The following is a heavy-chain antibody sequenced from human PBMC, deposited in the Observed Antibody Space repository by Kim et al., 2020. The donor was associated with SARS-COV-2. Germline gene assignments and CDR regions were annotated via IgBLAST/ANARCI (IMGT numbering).Heavy chain of an antibody. V-gene: IGHV1-3*01. Sequence: ASVKVSCKASGYIFTSYAMHWVRQAPGQRLEWMGWINPGNGDTKYSQNFQGRVTITRDTSANTAYLELSSLRSEDTAVYYCASGQLFRTDQNWFDPWGQG. D-gene: IGHD1-1*01. CDR2: INPGNGDT. CDR1: GYIFTSYA. J-gene: IGHJ5*02. CDR3: ASGQLFRTDQNWFDP.